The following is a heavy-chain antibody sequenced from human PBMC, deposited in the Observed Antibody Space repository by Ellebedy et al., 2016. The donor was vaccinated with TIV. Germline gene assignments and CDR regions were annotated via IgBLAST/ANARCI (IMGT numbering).Heavy chain of an antibody. D-gene: IGHD3-22*01. J-gene: IGHJ4*02. CDR1: GFTFSDYY. Sequence: SLKISCAASGFTFSDYYMSWIRQAPGKGLEWVSYISSSGSTIYYADSVKGRFTISRDNAKNSLFLQMNSLRAEDTAVYYCAGDERHYSDRSGYSVYWGQGTLVTVSS. V-gene: IGHV3-11*04. CDR3: AGDERHYSDRSGYSVY. CDR2: ISSSGSTI.